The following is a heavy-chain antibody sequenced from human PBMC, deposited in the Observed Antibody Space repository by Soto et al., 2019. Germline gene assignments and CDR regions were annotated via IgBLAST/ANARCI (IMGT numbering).Heavy chain of an antibody. CDR3: ARGDTYFDY. Sequence: QVQLQESGPGLVKPSETLSLTCTVSGGSISSYYWSWIRQPPGKGLEWIGYISYSGSTNYNPSLKSRVTMSVDTSKNQFSLKLTSVTAADTAVYYCARGDTYFDYWGQGTLVTVSS. J-gene: IGHJ4*02. CDR1: GGSISSYY. V-gene: IGHV4-59*01. D-gene: IGHD5-18*01. CDR2: ISYSGST.